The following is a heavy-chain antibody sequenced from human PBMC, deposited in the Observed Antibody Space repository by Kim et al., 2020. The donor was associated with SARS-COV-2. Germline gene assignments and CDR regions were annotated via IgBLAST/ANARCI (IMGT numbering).Heavy chain of an antibody. CDR3: ATARGTDY. J-gene: IGHJ4*02. D-gene: IGHD3-16*01. CDR2: IKQDGSEK. V-gene: IGHV3-7*01. CDR1: GFTFSRYW. Sequence: GGSLRLSCAASGFTFSRYWMTWVRQAPGKGLEWVANIKQDGSEKYYVESVKGRFTISRDNAINSLYLQMNSLRAEDTAVYCCATARGTDYWGQGTLVTVSS.